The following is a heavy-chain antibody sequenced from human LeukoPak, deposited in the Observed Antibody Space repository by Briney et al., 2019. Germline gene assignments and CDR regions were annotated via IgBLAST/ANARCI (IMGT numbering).Heavy chain of an antibody. V-gene: IGHV1-8*03. CDR2: MNPNSGNT. J-gene: IGHJ6*03. D-gene: IGHD3-3*01. CDR3: ALGVHDFWSGYSPYYYYMDV. Sequence: VASVKVSCKASGGTFSSYAISWVRQAPGQGLEWMGWMNPNSGNTGYAQKFQGRVTITRNTSISTAYMELSSLRSEDTAVYYCALGVHDFWSGYSPYYYYMDVWGKGTTVTVSS. CDR1: GGTFSSYA.